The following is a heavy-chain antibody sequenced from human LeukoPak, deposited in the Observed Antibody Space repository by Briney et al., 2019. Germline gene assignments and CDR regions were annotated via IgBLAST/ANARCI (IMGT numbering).Heavy chain of an antibody. V-gene: IGHV3-33*01. D-gene: IGHD4-11*01. CDR1: GFIFSHHG. Sequence: PGGSLRLSCAASGFIFSHHGMHWVRQAPGQGLEWVAVIWSDATNRFYADSVKGRFTISRDNSQNTVFLQMDSLRVKDTAIYYCARDAQRGFDYSNSLKYWGHGTLVTVPS. CDR2: IWSDATNR. CDR3: ARDAQRGFDYSNSLKY. J-gene: IGHJ4*01.